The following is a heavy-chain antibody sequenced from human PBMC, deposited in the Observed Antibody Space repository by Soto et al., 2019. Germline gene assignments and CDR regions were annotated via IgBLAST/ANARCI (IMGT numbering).Heavy chain of an antibody. J-gene: IGHJ5*02. CDR1: GFTFTSYS. V-gene: IGHV3-48*01. Sequence: GGSLRLSCTASGFTFTSYSINWVRQAPGQGLEWISYISSTSATIYYAESVRGRFTVSRDNAKNSVYLQMNSLRAEDTAVYFFSRAKSLDYNWFYTWGQGTPVPVSS. CDR3: SRAKSLDYNWFYT. CDR2: ISSTSATI.